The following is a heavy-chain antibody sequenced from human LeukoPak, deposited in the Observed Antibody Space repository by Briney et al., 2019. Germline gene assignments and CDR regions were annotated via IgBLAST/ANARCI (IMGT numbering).Heavy chain of an antibody. CDR3: ARDLRRDSSGWYS. CDR1: GFTFSSYS. V-gene: IGHV3-21*01. J-gene: IGHJ6*02. D-gene: IGHD6-19*01. CDR2: ISSSSSYI. Sequence: GGSLRLSCAASGFTFSSYSMNWVRQAPGKGLEWVSSISSSSSYIYYADSVKGRFTISRGNAKNSLYLQMNSLRVEDTAVYYCARDLRRDSSGWYSWGQGTTVTVSS.